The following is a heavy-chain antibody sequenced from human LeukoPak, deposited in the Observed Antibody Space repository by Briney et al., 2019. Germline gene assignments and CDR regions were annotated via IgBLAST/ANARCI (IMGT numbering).Heavy chain of an antibody. J-gene: IGHJ4*02. CDR3: TTVSGYYGSGSYYNAALDY. Sequence: GGSLRLSCAASGFIFSNAWMSWVRQAPGKGLEWVGRIKSKTDGGTTDYAAPVKGRFTISRDDSKNTLYLQMNSLKTEDTAVYYCTTVSGYYGSGSYYNAALDYWGQGTLVTVSS. CDR2: IKSKTDGGTT. V-gene: IGHV3-15*01. D-gene: IGHD3-10*01. CDR1: GFIFSNAW.